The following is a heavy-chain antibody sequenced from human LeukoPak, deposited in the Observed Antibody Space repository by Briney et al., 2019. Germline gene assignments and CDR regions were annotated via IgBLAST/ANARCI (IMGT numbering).Heavy chain of an antibody. V-gene: IGHV3-33*06. CDR1: GFTFSSYG. CDR3: AKDGRDSGSYYYMDV. CDR2: IWYDGSKK. D-gene: IGHD3-10*01. J-gene: IGHJ6*03. Sequence: GGSLRLSCAASGFTFSSYGFHWVRQAPGKGLEWVAVIWYDGSKKYYADSAKGRFTFSRDSSKNTLYLQMNSLRADDTAVYYCAKDGRDSGSYYYMDVWGKGTTVTVSS.